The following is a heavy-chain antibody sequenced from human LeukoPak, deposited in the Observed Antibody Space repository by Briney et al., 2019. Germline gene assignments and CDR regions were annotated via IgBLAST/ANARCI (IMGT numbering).Heavy chain of an antibody. V-gene: IGHV1-69*04. CDR1: GGTFSSYA. D-gene: IGHD5-24*01. CDR2: IIPILGIA. J-gene: IGHJ4*02. Sequence: SVKVSCKASGGTFSSYAISWVRQAPGQGLEWMGRIIPILGIANYAQKFQGRVTITADKSTSTAYMELSSLRSEDTAVYYCARGRLDGYNPGVDYWGQGTLVTVSS. CDR3: ARGRLDGYNPGVDY.